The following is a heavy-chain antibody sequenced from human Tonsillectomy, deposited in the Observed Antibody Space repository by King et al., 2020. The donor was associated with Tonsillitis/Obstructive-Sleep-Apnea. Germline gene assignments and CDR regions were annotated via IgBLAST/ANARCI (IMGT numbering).Heavy chain of an antibody. CDR1: GYTFTSYY. CDR2: INPSGGST. V-gene: IGHV1-46*01. J-gene: IGHJ6*03. Sequence: VQLVESGAEVKKPGASVKVSCKASGYTFTSYYMHWVRQAPGQGLEWMGIINPSGGSTSYAQKFQGRVTMTRDTSTSTVYMELSSLRSEDTAVYYCAGEDPPDDLSYYYMDVWGKGTTVTVSS. CDR3: AGEDPPDDLSYYYMDV. D-gene: IGHD1-14*01.